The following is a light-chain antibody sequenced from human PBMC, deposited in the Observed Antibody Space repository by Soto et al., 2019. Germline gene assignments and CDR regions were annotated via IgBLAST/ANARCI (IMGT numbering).Light chain of an antibody. CDR1: QTINSY. Sequence: DIQMTQSQSSLSASVGDTVTITCRASQTINSYLNWHQQKPGQAPKLLIYVASSLQSGVPSRFSGRGSGTDFTLTISSLEPEDFATYYCQQSYNIPLTFGPGTKVDFK. CDR3: QQSYNIPLT. V-gene: IGKV1-39*01. CDR2: VAS. J-gene: IGKJ3*01.